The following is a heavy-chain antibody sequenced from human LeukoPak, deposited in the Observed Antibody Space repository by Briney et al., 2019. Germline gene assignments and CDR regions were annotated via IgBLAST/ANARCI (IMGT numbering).Heavy chain of an antibody. CDR2: ISSSSSYI. Sequence: PGGSLRLSCAASGFTFSSYSMNWVRQAPGKGLEWVSSISSSSSYIYYADSVKGRFTISRDNAKNSLYLQMNSLRAEDTAVYYCAGESGTAQTYTYYFDHWGQGTLVTVSS. V-gene: IGHV3-21*01. J-gene: IGHJ4*02. CDR3: AGESGTAQTYTYYFDH. CDR1: GFTFSSYS. D-gene: IGHD3-16*01.